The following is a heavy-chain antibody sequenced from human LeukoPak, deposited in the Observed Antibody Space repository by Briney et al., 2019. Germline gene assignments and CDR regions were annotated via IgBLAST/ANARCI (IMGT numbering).Heavy chain of an antibody. V-gene: IGHV4-30-2*01. CDR3: ASGSHPDYGDSEGYDY. CDR1: GGSISSGGYY. D-gene: IGHD4-17*01. CDR2: IYHSGST. Sequence: PSQTLSLTCTVSGGSISSGGYYWSWIRQPPGKGLEWIGYIYHSGSTYYNPSLKSRVTISVDRSKNQFSLKLRSVTAADTAVFYCASGSHPDYGDSEGYDYWGQGTLVTVSS. J-gene: IGHJ4*02.